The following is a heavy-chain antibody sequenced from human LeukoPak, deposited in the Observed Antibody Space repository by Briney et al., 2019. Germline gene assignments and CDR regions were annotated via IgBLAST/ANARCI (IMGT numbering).Heavy chain of an antibody. V-gene: IGHV3-9*03. CDR3: AKAATVSEVDYFDY. CDR2: ISWNSGSI. CDR1: GFIFDDYA. D-gene: IGHD4-11*01. Sequence: GGSLRLSCAASGFIFDDYAMHWVRQAPGKGLEWVSGISWNSGSIGYADSVKGRFTISRDNAKNSLYLQMNSLRAEDMALYYCAKAATVSEVDYFDYWGQGTLVTVPS. J-gene: IGHJ4*02.